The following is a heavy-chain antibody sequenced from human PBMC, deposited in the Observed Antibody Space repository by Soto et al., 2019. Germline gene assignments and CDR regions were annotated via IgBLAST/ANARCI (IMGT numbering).Heavy chain of an antibody. V-gene: IGHV4-39*02. D-gene: IGHD1-1*01. CDR1: GGSISSNNYY. CDR2: IYYTGST. CDR3: ARDPGLRRGTFDP. J-gene: IGHJ5*02. Sequence: SETLSLTCTVSGGSISSNNYYWGWIRQPPGKGLEWIGSIYYTGSTYYSPSLKSRVTISVDTSKNHFSLKLSSVTAADTAVYYCARDPGLRRGTFDPWGQGTLVTVSS.